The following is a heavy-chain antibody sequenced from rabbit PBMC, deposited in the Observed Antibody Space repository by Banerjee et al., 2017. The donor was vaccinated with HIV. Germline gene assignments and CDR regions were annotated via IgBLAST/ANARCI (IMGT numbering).Heavy chain of an antibody. CDR1: GFSFSSRYY. D-gene: IGHD4-2*01. V-gene: IGHV1S40*01. CDR3: ARGPDYAGDGFNL. J-gene: IGHJ4*01. CDR2: IDTGSGST. Sequence: QSLEESGGDLVKPGASLTLTCTASGFSFSSRYYMCWVRQAPGKGLEWIACIDTGSGSTYYASWAKGRFTISKTSSTTVDLKMTSLTAADTATYFCARGPDYAGDGFNLWGQGTLVTVS.